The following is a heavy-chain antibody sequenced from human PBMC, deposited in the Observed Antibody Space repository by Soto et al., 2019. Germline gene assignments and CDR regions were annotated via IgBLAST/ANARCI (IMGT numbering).Heavy chain of an antibody. CDR2: INAGNGKT. D-gene: IGHD3-22*01. Sequence: GASVKVSCKASGYTFTSYGIHWVRQAPGQRLEWTGWINAGNGKTKYSEKFQGRVTITRDTSASTAYLELSSLRSEDTAFYYCERDPNDSSAYYHHYYYGMDVWGQVTTVTVSS. CDR1: GYTFTSYG. CDR3: ERDPNDSSAYYHHYYYGMDV. V-gene: IGHV1-3*01. J-gene: IGHJ6*02.